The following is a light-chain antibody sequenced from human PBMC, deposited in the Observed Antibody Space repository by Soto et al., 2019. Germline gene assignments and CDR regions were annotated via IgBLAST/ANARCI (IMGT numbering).Light chain of an antibody. Sequence: QSVLTQPPSVSGAPGQRVTISCTGSSSNIGAGYDVHWYQQLPGTAPTLLISANTDRPSGVPDRFSGSKSGTSASLAITGLQTEYEADYYCQSFDSSLTGWVFGGGTKLTVL. CDR2: ANT. J-gene: IGLJ3*02. CDR3: QSFDSSLTGWV. CDR1: SSNIGAGYD. V-gene: IGLV1-40*01.